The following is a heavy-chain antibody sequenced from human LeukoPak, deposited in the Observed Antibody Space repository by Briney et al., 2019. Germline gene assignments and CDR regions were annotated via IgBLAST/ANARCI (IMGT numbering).Heavy chain of an antibody. J-gene: IGHJ4*02. V-gene: IGHV4-61*02. CDR3: ARGTVTTRGFDY. CDR1: GGSISSGSYY. Sequence: SQTLSLTCTVSGGSISSGSYYWSWIRQPAGKGLEWIGRIYTSGSTYYNPSLKSRVTISVDTSKNQFSLKLSSVTAADTAVYYCARGTVTTRGFDYWGQGTLVTVSS. D-gene: IGHD4-17*01. CDR2: IYTSGST.